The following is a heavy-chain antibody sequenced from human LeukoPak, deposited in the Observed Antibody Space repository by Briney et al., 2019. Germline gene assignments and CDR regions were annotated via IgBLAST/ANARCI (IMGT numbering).Heavy chain of an antibody. Sequence: GGSLRLSCAASGFTFSNYWMNWVRQAPGKGLEWVSFISSTGGTIYYADSVKGRFTVSRDNGKNSLLLQMNSLRAEDTALYYCARGYSRAAFDIWGQGTVVAVSS. CDR2: ISSTGGTI. CDR3: ARGYSRAAFDI. D-gene: IGHD2-15*01. CDR1: GFTFSNYW. J-gene: IGHJ3*02. V-gene: IGHV3-48*01.